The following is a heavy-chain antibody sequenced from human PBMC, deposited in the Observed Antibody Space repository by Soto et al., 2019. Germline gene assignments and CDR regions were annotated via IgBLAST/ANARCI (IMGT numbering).Heavy chain of an antibody. CDR3: ARSYGSGSYYKLSGWPFDI. CDR2: IYYSGST. J-gene: IGHJ3*02. D-gene: IGHD3-10*01. V-gene: IGHV4-31*03. Sequence: QVQLQESGPGLVKPSQTLSLTCTVSGGSISSGGYYWSWIRQHPGKGLEWIGYIYYSGSTYYNPSLKSRVTISVDTSKNQFSLKLSSVTAADTAVYYCARSYGSGSYYKLSGWPFDIWGQGTMVTVSS. CDR1: GGSISSGGYY.